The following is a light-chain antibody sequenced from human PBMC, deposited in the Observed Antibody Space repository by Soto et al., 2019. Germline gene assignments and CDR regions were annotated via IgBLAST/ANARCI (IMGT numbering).Light chain of an antibody. CDR2: GAS. Sequence: EIVMTQSPDTLSASPGERATLYCRASQSVSSNLAWYQQKPGQAPRLLILGASTRATGIPARFSGSGSGTEFTLTISSLQSEDFAVYHCQQYNNWPYTFGQGTTLEIK. J-gene: IGKJ2*01. CDR1: QSVSSN. V-gene: IGKV3-15*01. CDR3: QQYNNWPYT.